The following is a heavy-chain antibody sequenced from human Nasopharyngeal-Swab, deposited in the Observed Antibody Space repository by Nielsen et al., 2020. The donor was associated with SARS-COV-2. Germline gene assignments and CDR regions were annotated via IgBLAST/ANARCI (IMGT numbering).Heavy chain of an antibody. D-gene: IGHD2-2*01. CDR3: ARDPPHFQPLYYFDY. CDR1: GFTFSSYG. CDR2: ISSSSSYI. V-gene: IGHV3-21*01. J-gene: IGHJ4*02. Sequence: GESLKISCAASGFTFSSYGMNWVRQAPGKGLEWVSSISSSSSYIFYADSVKGRFTISRDNAKSSLYLQMNSLRAEDTAMYYCARDPPHFQPLYYFDYWGQGTLVTVSS.